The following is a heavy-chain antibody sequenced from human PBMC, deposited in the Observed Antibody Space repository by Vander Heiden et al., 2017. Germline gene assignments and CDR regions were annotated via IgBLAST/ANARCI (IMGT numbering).Heavy chain of an antibody. Sequence: QLQLQESGPGLVKPSETLSLTCTVSGGSISSSSYYWGWIRQPPGKGLEWIGSIYYSGSTYYNPSLKSRVTISVDTSKNQFSLKLSSVTAADTAVYYCARPIRGYSGDDHGALNWFDPWGQGTLVTVSS. V-gene: IGHV4-39*01. CDR2: IYYSGST. J-gene: IGHJ5*02. D-gene: IGHD5-12*01. CDR3: ARPIRGYSGDDHGALNWFDP. CDR1: GGSISSSSYY.